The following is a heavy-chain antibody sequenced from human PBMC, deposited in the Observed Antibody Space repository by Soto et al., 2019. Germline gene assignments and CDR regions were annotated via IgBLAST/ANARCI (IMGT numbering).Heavy chain of an antibody. CDR3: AKSLWDTSGWKTDY. V-gene: IGHV4-59*01. CDR1: GDSISSLY. CDR2: IYYSGSI. Sequence: SETLSLTCTVSGDSISSLYWSWIRQPPGKGLEWIGYIYYSGSINYNPSLKSRVTISVDPSKNQFSLRLSSVTAADTAVYYCAKSLWDTSGWKTDYWGQGTLVSVSS. D-gene: IGHD6-19*01. J-gene: IGHJ4*02.